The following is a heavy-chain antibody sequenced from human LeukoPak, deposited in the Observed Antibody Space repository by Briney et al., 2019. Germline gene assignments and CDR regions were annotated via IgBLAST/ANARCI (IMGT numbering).Heavy chain of an antibody. CDR3: ARALGDYVWGSYRFSLDY. D-gene: IGHD3-16*02. CDR2: IIPFFGTA. J-gene: IGHJ4*02. V-gene: IGHV1-69*05. Sequence: SVKVSCKASGGTFSSYAISWVRQAPGQGLEWMGGIIPFFGTANYAQKFQGRVTITTDESTSTAYMELSSLRSEDTAVYYCARALGDYVWGSYRFSLDYWGQGTLVTVSS. CDR1: GGTFSSYA.